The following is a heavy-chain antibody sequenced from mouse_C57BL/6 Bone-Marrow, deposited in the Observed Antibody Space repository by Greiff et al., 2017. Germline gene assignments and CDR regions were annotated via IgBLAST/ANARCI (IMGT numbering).Heavy chain of an antibody. V-gene: IGHV1-50*01. J-gene: IGHJ3*01. Sequence: QVQLKQSGAELVKPGASVKLSCKASGYTFTSYWMQWVKQRPGQGLEWIGEIDPSDSYTNYNQKFKGKATLTVDTSSSTAYMQRSSLTSEDSAVYYCARQGLLRGAYWGQGTLVTVSA. CDR2: IDPSDSYT. CDR3: ARQGLLRGAY. D-gene: IGHD2-3*01. CDR1: GYTFTSYW.